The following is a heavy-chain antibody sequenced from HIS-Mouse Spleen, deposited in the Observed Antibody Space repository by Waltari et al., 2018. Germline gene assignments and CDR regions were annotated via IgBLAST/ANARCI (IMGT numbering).Heavy chain of an antibody. CDR3: AREIPYSSSWYDWYFDL. CDR2: IYYSGRT. D-gene: IGHD6-13*01. V-gene: IGHV4-39*07. J-gene: IGHJ2*01. Sequence: QLQLQESGPGLVKPSETLSLTCPVSGGPISSSSYHWGWSRQPPGKGLEWSGRIYYSGRTYYNPSLKSRVTISVDTSKNQFSLKLSSVTAADTAVYYCAREIPYSSSWYDWYFDLWGRGTLVTVSS. CDR1: GGPISSSSYH.